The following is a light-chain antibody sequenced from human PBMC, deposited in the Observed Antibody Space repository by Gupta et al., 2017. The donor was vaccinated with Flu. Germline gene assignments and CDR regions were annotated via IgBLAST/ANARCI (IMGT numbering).Light chain of an antibody. Sequence: VGDRVTITCRASQSISSYLNWYQQKPGKAPKLLIYAASSLQSGVPSRFSGSGSGTDFTLTISSLQPEDFATYYCQQSYSTPYSFGQGTKLENK. CDR1: QSISSY. J-gene: IGKJ2*03. CDR3: QQSYSTPYS. V-gene: IGKV1-39*01. CDR2: AAS.